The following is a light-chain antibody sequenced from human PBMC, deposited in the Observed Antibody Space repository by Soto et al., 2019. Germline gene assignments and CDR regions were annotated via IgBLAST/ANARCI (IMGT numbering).Light chain of an antibody. V-gene: IGKV1-39*01. CDR2: AAS. CDR1: QSIIRY. CDR3: HQTYSTPLT. Sequence: DIPLTQSPSALSAAVGDRVTIACRASQSIIRYLNWYQQKPGKAPNLLIYAASSLQSGVPSRFSGSGSGTDFTLTISSLQPEDFATYYCHQTYSTPLTFGGGTKVEIK. J-gene: IGKJ4*01.